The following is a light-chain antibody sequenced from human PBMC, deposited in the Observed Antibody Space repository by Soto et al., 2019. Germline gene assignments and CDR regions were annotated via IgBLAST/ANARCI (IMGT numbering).Light chain of an antibody. J-gene: IGKJ2*01. CDR3: QQYGSSPQT. CDR1: QSVSGSF. CDR2: GAS. V-gene: IGKV3-20*01. Sequence: EIVLTQSPGTLSLSPGERATLSCRASQSVSGSFLAWYQQKPGQAPRLLLYGASSRATGIPDRFSGSGSETDFTLTISRLEPEDFAVYYCQQYGSSPQTFGQGTKLQIK.